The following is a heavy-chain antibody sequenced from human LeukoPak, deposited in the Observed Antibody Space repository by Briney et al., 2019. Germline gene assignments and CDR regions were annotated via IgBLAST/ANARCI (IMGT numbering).Heavy chain of an antibody. Sequence: GGSLRLSCTGSGFIFNSYGINWVRQAPGKGLEWVAYISSSTSNIFYADPVKGRFTISRDHAKDSVLLQMDSLRVEDTALYFCARDGVMAETPFYFDFWAQGALVTVSS. CDR3: ARDGVMAETPFYFDF. D-gene: IGHD2-21*01. CDR1: GFIFNSYG. V-gene: IGHV3-48*01. J-gene: IGHJ4*02. CDR2: ISSSTSNI.